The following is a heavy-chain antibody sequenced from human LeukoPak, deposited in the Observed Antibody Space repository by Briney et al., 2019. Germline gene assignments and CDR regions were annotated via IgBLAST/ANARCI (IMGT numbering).Heavy chain of an antibody. D-gene: IGHD1-26*01. CDR3: ARRVGWAFDY. CDR1: GGSFSSSTYY. J-gene: IGHJ4*02. V-gene: IGHV4-39*01. CDR2: MFYSGST. Sequence: SETLSLTCTVSGGSFSSSTYYGDWIRQPPGRGLEWIGTMFYSGSTYFSPSLKSRVTISVDTSKNQFSLRLSPVTAADTAVYYCARRVGWAFDYWGQGTLVTVSS.